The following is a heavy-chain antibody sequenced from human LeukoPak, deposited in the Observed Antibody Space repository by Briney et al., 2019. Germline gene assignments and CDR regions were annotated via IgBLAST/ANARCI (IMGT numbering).Heavy chain of an antibody. CDR1: GGTISSSSYY. Sequence: SETLSLTCTVSGGTISSSSYYWGWIRQPPGKGLEWIGSIYYSGSTYYNPSLKSRVTISVDTSKNQFSLKLSSVTAADTAVYYCARTLAMLFGYWGQGTLVTVSS. V-gene: IGHV4-39*01. CDR3: ARTLAMLFGY. D-gene: IGHD3/OR15-3a*01. CDR2: IYYSGST. J-gene: IGHJ4*02.